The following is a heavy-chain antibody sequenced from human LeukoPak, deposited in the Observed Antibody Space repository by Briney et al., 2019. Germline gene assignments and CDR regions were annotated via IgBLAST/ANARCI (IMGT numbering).Heavy chain of an antibody. CDR1: GNSISSGDYY. CDR3: ARASYSYDISGWVPFDY. CDR2: IYTSGST. V-gene: IGHV4-61*02. Sequence: SETLSPTCTVSGNSISSGDYYWSWIPQPAGKGLGWIWRIYTSGSTNYNPSLKSRVTISGDTSKNQFSLRLSSVTAADTAVYYCARASYSYDISGWVPFDYWGQGTLVTVSS. D-gene: IGHD3-22*01. J-gene: IGHJ4*02.